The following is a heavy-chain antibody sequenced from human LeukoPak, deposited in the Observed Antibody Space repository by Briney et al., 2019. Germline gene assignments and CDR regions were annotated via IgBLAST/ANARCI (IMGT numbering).Heavy chain of an antibody. D-gene: IGHD6-19*01. Sequence: ASVKVSCKASGYSFNSQGMNWVRQAPGQGLEWMGWINTDSGNPTYAQGFTGRFVFSLDSSVSTAYLQISNLMPEDTAKYYCARVCDDSSYSSGWLEYYFDYWGQGTLVTVSS. CDR2: INTDSGNP. J-gene: IGHJ4*02. CDR1: GYSFNSQG. V-gene: IGHV7-4-1*02. CDR3: ARVCDDSSYSSGWLEYYFDY.